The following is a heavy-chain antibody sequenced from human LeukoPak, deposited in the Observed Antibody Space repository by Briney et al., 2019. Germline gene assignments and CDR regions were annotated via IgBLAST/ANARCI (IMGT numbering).Heavy chain of an antibody. J-gene: IGHJ4*02. Sequence: PSETLSLTCAVYGGSFSGYYWSWIRQPPGKGLEWIGEINHSGSTNYNPSLKSRVTISVDTSKNQFSLKLSSVTAADTAVYYCARGLVRLGQDVGSKRGYSGYDYRPHFFDYWGQGTLVTVSS. CDR3: ARGLVRLGQDVGSKRGYSGYDYRPHFFDY. CDR2: INHSGST. CDR1: GGSFSGYY. V-gene: IGHV4-34*01. D-gene: IGHD5-12*01.